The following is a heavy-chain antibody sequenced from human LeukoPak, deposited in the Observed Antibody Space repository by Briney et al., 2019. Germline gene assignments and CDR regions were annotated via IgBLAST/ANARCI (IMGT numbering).Heavy chain of an antibody. J-gene: IGHJ4*02. V-gene: IGHV3-53*01. Sequence: HSGGSLRLSCVASGFAVGSNYMSWVRQAPGKGLEWVSLIYSGGAIRYADSVKGRFTISRDSSKNTLFLQMNDLTVEDTARYYCARRPGNWGQGILVTV. CDR1: GFAVGSNY. D-gene: IGHD1-14*01. CDR3: ARRPGN. CDR2: IYSGGAI.